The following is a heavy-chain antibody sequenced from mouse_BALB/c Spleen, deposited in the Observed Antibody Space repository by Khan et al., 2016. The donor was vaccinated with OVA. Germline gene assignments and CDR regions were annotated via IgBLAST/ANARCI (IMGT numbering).Heavy chain of an antibody. CDR1: GYIFTSYW. J-gene: IGHJ2*01. Sequence: QVHVKQSGGELVRPGTSVKLSCKTSGYIFTSYWIHWVKQRSGQGLEWIARIYPGTDNTYYNENFKDKATLTADKSSSTVYLQLSSLKSEDSAVFFCAREEALYYFDYWGQGTTLTVSS. CDR2: IYPGTDNT. D-gene: IGHD3-2*02. V-gene: IGHV1-76*01. CDR3: AREEALYYFDY.